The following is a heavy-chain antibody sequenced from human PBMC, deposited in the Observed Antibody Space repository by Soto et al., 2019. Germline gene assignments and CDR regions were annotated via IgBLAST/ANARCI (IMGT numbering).Heavy chain of an antibody. CDR2: IIPIFGTA. V-gene: IGHV1-69*06. CDR1: GGTFSSYA. D-gene: IGHD5-12*01. J-gene: IGHJ6*02. Sequence: SVKVSCKASGGTFSSYAISWVRQAPGQGLEWMGGIIPIFGTANYAQKFQGRVTITADKSTSTAYMELSSLRSEDTAVYYCAREYSDYPSYGMDVWGQGTTVTVS. CDR3: AREYSDYPSYGMDV.